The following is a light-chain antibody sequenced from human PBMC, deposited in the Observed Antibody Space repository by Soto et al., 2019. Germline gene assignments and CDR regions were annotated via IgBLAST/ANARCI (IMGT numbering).Light chain of an antibody. CDR3: RSFTSSSIYV. CDR2: EVN. V-gene: IGLV2-14*01. Sequence: QSALTQPASVSGSPGQSITISCTGTSSDVGAYNFVSWYQQYPGKAPKLMIYEVNNRPSGVSNRFSGSKSGKTASLTISGLQADDEADYYCRSFTSSSIYVFGSGTKLTVL. J-gene: IGLJ1*01. CDR1: SSDVGAYNF.